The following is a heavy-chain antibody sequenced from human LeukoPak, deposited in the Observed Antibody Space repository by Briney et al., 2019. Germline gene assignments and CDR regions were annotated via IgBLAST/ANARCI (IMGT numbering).Heavy chain of an antibody. CDR1: GDSISSGDYF. V-gene: IGHV4-30-2*01. CDR2: ISHNENA. CDR3: ARDGYNSAPFDY. D-gene: IGHD5-24*01. J-gene: IGHJ4*02. Sequence: SETLSLTCTVSGDSISSGDYFWSWIRQPPGKGLEWIGYISHNENAYFNPSLSSRVTMSVDKSKNQVSLKITSVTAADTAVYYCARDGYNSAPFDYWGQGTLVTVSS.